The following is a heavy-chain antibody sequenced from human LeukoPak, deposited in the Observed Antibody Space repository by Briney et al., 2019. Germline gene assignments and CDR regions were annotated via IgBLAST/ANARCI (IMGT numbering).Heavy chain of an antibody. CDR2: INWNGGST. CDR3: ARDPFNYYDSSGPSDY. D-gene: IGHD3-22*01. V-gene: IGHV3-20*04. Sequence: GGSLRLSCAASGSTFDDYGMSWVRQAPGKGLEWVSGINWNGGSTGYADSVKGRFTISRDNAKNSLYLQMNSLRAEDTALYYCARDPFNYYDSSGPSDYWGQGTLVTVSS. CDR1: GSTFDDYG. J-gene: IGHJ4*02.